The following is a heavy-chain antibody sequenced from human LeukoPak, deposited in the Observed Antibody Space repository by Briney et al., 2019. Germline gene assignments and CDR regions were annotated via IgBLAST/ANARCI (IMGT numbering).Heavy chain of an antibody. J-gene: IGHJ5*02. CDR2: IYHSGST. D-gene: IGHD3-22*01. CDR3: ARDRVYDSSGWPLDP. V-gene: IGHV4-38-2*02. Sequence: SETLSLTCTVSGGSISSYYWSWIRQPPGKGLEWIGSIYHSGSTYYNPSLKSRVTISVDTSKNQFSLKLSSVTAADTAVYYCARDRVYDSSGWPLDPWGQGTLVTVPS. CDR1: GGSISSYY.